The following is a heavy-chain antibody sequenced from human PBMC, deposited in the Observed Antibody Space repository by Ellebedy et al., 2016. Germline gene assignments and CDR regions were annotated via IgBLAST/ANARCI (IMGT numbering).Heavy chain of an antibody. CDR2: IIPIFGTA. V-gene: IGHV1-69*13. J-gene: IGHJ5*02. CDR1: GGTFSSYA. Sequence: ASVKVSCKASGGTFSSYAISWVRQAPGQGLEWMGGIIPIFGTANYEQKFQGRVTITADESTSTAYMELSSLRSEDTAVYYCARDSHPGIAVAGRYWFDPWGQGTLVTVSS. CDR3: ARDSHPGIAVAGRYWFDP. D-gene: IGHD6-19*01.